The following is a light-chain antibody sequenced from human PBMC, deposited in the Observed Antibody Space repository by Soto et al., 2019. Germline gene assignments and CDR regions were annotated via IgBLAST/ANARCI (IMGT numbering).Light chain of an antibody. CDR3: QQSYSTPWVT. Sequence: DIQMTQSPSSLSASVGDRVTITCRASQSISSYLNWYQQKPGKAPKLLIYAASSLQSGVPSRFSGSGSGTDFTLTISSLQPEDFATYYCQQSYSTPWVTFGGGTKGEIK. J-gene: IGKJ4*01. CDR1: QSISSY. CDR2: AAS. V-gene: IGKV1-39*01.